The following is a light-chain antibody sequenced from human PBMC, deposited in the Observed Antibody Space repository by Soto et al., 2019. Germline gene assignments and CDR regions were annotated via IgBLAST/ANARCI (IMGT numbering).Light chain of an antibody. CDR3: QQLNSYAFT. V-gene: IGKV1-9*01. Sequence: DIQLTQSPSFLSASVGDRVTITCRASQGISSYLAWYQQKPGKAPKLLIYAASTLQSGVPSRFSGSGSGTEFTLTISSLQSEDFATYYCQQLNSYAFTFGGGTKVEIK. CDR1: QGISSY. J-gene: IGKJ4*01. CDR2: AAS.